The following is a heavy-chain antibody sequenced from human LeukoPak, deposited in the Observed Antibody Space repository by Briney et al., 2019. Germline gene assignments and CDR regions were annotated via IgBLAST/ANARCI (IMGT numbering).Heavy chain of an antibody. Sequence: PGGTLRLSCAASGFSFNIYDMSWVRQAAGKGLEWVSTISAGGTRYFANSVKGRFTISRDISKNTLYLQMNSLRAEDTAVYYCVKTLGSGGGFDYWGQGTLVTVSS. D-gene: IGHD6-19*01. CDR1: GFSFNIYD. V-gene: IGHV3-23*01. CDR3: VKTLGSGGGFDY. J-gene: IGHJ4*02. CDR2: ISAGGTR.